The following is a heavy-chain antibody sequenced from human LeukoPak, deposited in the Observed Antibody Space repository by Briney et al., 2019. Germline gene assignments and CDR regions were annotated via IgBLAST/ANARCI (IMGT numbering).Heavy chain of an antibody. CDR2: ISSSSSYI. V-gene: IGHV3-21*01. Sequence: GGSLRLSCAASGFTFSSYSMNWVRQAPGKGLEWVSSISSSSSYIYYADSVKGRFTISRDNARNRLYLQMNSLRAEDTALYYCAREDSDTDAFDIWGQGTMVTVSS. J-gene: IGHJ3*02. CDR1: GFTFSSYS. D-gene: IGHD2-15*01. CDR3: AREDSDTDAFDI.